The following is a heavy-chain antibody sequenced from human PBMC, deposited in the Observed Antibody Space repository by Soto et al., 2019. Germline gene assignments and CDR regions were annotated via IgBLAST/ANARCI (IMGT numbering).Heavy chain of an antibody. CDR1: GFPFSSYA. CDR3: ARNTSTYFDS. Sequence: GSLRLSCAASGFPFSSYAMGWIRQAPGKGLEWIGSVYYSGSTHYEPSLRGRIAISVDTLKNQFSLRLPSVTAADTAMYFCARNTSTYFDSWGQGIPVTVSS. J-gene: IGHJ4*02. V-gene: IGHV4-38-2*01. CDR2: VYYSGST.